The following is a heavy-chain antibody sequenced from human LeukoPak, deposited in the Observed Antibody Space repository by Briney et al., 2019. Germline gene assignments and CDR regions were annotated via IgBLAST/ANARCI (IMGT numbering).Heavy chain of an antibody. CDR2: IYYSGST. J-gene: IGHJ4*02. Sequence: PSETLSLTCTVSGGSISSSNYYWGWIRQPPGKGLEWIGSIYYSGSTYYNPSLKSRVTISVDTSINQFSLKLSSVTAADTAVYYCARRGLRVDSWGQGTLVSVSS. CDR3: ARRGLRVDS. V-gene: IGHV4-39*01. D-gene: IGHD3-16*01. CDR1: GGSISSSNYY.